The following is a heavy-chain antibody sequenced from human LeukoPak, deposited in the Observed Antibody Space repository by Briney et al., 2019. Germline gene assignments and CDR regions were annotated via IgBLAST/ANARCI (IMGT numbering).Heavy chain of an antibody. CDR3: ARSNYDFWSGYLSLYPAPYDMDV. CDR1: GYTFTSYD. V-gene: IGHV1-8*01. D-gene: IGHD3-3*01. CDR2: MNPNSGNT. J-gene: IGHJ6*02. Sequence: ASVKVSCKASGYTFTSYDINWVRQATGQGLEWMGWMNPNSGNTGYAQKFQGRVTMTRNTSISTAYMELSSLRSEDTAVYYCARSNYDFWSGYLSLYPAPYDMDVWGQGTTVTVSS.